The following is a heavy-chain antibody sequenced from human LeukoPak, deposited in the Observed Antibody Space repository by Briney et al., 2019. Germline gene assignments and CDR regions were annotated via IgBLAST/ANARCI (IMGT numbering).Heavy chain of an antibody. Sequence: PSETLSLTCTVSGYSISSGYYWGWIRRPPGKGLEWIGSIYHSGSTYYNPSLKSRVTISVDTSKNQFSLKLSSVTAADTAAYYCARATELFDPWGQGTLVTVSS. V-gene: IGHV4-38-2*02. D-gene: IGHD3-10*01. CDR2: IYHSGST. CDR3: ARATELFDP. J-gene: IGHJ5*02. CDR1: GYSISSGYY.